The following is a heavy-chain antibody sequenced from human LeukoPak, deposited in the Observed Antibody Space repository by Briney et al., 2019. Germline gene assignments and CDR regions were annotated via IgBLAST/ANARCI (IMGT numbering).Heavy chain of an antibody. CDR2: ISGSGGIT. CDR1: GFTFSSYA. J-gene: IGHJ4*02. CDR3: VKDPTDFDSSGQTYFDY. Sequence: GGSLRLSCAASGFTFSSYAMNWVRQAPGKGLEWVSGISGSGGITHYADSVRGRFTISRDNSKNTLYLQMNSLRAEDTAVYYCVKDPTDFDSSGQTYFDYWGQGSLVTVSS. D-gene: IGHD3-22*01. V-gene: IGHV3-23*01.